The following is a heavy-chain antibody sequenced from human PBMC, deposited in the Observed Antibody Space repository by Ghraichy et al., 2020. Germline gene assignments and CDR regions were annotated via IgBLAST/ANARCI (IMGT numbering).Heavy chain of an antibody. CDR1: GGSISSSSYY. V-gene: IGHV4-39*07. D-gene: IGHD3-16*01. CDR3: ARDWAACIVLGELCVASFDP. Sequence: SETLSLTCTVSGGSISSSSYYWGWIRQPPGKGLEWIGSIYYSGSTYYNPSLKSRVTISVDTSKNQFSLKLSSVTAADTAVYYCARDWAACIVLGELCVASFDPWGQGTLVTVSS. J-gene: IGHJ5*02. CDR2: IYYSGST.